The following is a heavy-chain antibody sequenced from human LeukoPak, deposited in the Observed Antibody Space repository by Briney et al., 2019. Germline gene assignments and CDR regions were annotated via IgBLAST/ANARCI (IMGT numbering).Heavy chain of an antibody. V-gene: IGHV4-39*01. Sequence: SETLSLTCTVSGGSISSSRYYWGWIRQPPGKGLEWIGSIYYSGSTYYNPSLKSRVTISVDTSKNQFSLKLSSVTAADTAVYYCAGPYCSGGSCHDGGFDPWGQGTLVTVSS. CDR2: IYYSGST. CDR3: AGPYCSGGSCHDGGFDP. J-gene: IGHJ5*02. D-gene: IGHD2-15*01. CDR1: GGSISSSRYY.